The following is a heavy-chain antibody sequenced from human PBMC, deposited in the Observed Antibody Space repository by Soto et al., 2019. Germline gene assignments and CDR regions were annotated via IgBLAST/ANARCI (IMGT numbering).Heavy chain of an antibody. CDR1: GGTFRTYA. CDR3: AKGAVAGTPTSYYYYGMDV. Sequence: QVQLLQSGAEVKKPGSSVRVSCEASGGTFRTYAISWVRQAPGQGLGWMGEIIPIFGTVNYAQKFQGRVTITADESTTVYMDLRSLRAEDTAVYYCAKGAVAGTPTSYYYYGMDVWGQGTTVTVSS. CDR2: IIPIFGTV. D-gene: IGHD6-19*01. J-gene: IGHJ6*02. V-gene: IGHV1-69*12.